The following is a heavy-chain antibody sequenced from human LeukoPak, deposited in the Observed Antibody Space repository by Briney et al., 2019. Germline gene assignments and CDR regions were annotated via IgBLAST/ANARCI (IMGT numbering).Heavy chain of an antibody. V-gene: IGHV3-7*01. CDR3: ARGVPTGIDYFDY. D-gene: IGHD1-1*01. Sequence: GGSLRLSCAASGFTFSSYAMSWVRQAPGKGLEWVANIKQDGSEKYYVDSVKGRFTISRDNAKNSLYLQMNSLRAEDTAVYYCARGVPTGIDYFDYWGQGTLVTVSS. CDR1: GFTFSSYA. CDR2: IKQDGSEK. J-gene: IGHJ4*02.